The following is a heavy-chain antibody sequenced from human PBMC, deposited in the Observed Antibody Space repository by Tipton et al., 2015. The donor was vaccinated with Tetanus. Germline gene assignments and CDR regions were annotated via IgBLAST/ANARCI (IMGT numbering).Heavy chain of an antibody. D-gene: IGHD2-21*02. Sequence: SGAEVKVSCKASGGTFSSYAISWVRQAPGQGLEWMRGIIPIFGTANYAQKFQGRVTITADKSTSTAYMELSSLRSEDTAVYYCARLVVTAKDAFDIWGQGTMVTVSS. J-gene: IGHJ3*02. V-gene: IGHV1-69*06. CDR1: GGTFSSYA. CDR2: IIPIFGTA. CDR3: ARLVVTAKDAFDI.